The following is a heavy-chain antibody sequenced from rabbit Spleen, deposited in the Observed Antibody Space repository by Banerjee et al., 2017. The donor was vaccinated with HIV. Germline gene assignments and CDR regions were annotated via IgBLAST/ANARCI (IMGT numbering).Heavy chain of an antibody. Sequence: QEQLVESGGGLVKPGASLTLTCKASGFAFSDKAVMCWVRQAPGKGLEWIACINALTGKAVYTSWAKGRFACSKTSSTTVTLQITTLTAADTATSFCARELTDVIGWNFGWWGPGTLVTVS. J-gene: IGHJ4*01. D-gene: IGHD1-1*01. V-gene: IGHV1S45*01. CDR1: GFAFSDKAV. CDR3: ARELTDVIGWNFGW. CDR2: INALTGKA.